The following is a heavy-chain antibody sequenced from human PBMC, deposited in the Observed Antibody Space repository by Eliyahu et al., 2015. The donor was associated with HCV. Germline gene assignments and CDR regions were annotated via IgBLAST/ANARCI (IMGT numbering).Heavy chain of an antibody. CDR2: ISGSGGST. J-gene: IGHJ6*02. CDR1: GFTFSXYA. CDR3: AKDLSLGLRSGYSYYGMDV. V-gene: IGHV3-23*01. Sequence: EVQLLESGGGLVQPGGSLRLSCAASGFTFSXYAXSWVRXAPGKGLEWVSAISGSGGSTYYADSVKGRFTISRDNSKNTLYLQMNSLRAEDTAVYYCAKDLSLGLRSGYSYYGMDVWGQGTTVTVSS. D-gene: IGHD3-3*01.